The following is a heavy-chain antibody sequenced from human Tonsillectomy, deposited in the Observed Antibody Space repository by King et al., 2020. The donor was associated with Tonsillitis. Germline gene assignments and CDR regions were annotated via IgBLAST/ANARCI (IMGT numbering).Heavy chain of an antibody. CDR1: GYSFTSYW. D-gene: IGHD3-22*01. Sequence: VQLVESGAEVKKPGESLKISCTGSGYSFTSYWIGWVRQMPGKGLEWMGIIYPGDSDTRYSPSFQGQVTMSADKSISTAYLQWSSLKASDTAMSYCARQRDYYDSRGWGVYFIDYWGQGTLVTVSS. V-gene: IGHV5-51*01. CDR2: IYPGDSDT. J-gene: IGHJ4*02. CDR3: ARQRDYYDSRGWGVYFIDY.